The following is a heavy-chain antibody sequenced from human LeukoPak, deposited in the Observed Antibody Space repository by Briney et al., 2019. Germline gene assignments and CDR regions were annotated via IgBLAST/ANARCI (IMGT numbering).Heavy chain of an antibody. D-gene: IGHD6-13*01. CDR2: IYYSGST. J-gene: IGHJ6*03. CDR3: ARGPRRSSWFWVPYHMDV. Sequence: SETLSLTCTVSGGSISSYYWSWIRQPPGKGLEWIGYIYYSGSTNYNPSLKSRVTISVDTSKNQFSLKLSSVTAADTAVYYCARGPRRSSWFWVPYHMDVWAKGPRSPSP. CDR1: GGSISSYY. V-gene: IGHV4-59*12.